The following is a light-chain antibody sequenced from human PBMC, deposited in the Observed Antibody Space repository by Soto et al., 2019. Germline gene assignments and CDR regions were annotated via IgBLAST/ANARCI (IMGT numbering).Light chain of an antibody. V-gene: IGKV1-39*01. J-gene: IGKJ1*01. CDR3: QQSYNTPLT. CDR2: AAF. Sequence: DIQMTPSPSSVSQPVGPRVSITSGASQSISNYLNWYQQKPGKAPKLLIYAAFTLQSEVPSRFSGSGSGTDFTLTISSLQPEDFATYYCQQSYNTPLTFGQGTKVDI. CDR1: QSISNY.